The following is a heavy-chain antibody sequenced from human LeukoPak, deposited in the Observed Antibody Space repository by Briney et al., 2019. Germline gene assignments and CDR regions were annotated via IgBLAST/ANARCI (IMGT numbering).Heavy chain of an antibody. Sequence: SETLSLTCTVSGGSISSSSYYWGWIRQPPGKGLEWIGSIYYSGRTYYSPSLKSRVTISVDTSKNQFSLKLSSVTAADTAVYYCASTLYGDYYFDYWGQGTLVTVSS. D-gene: IGHD4-17*01. CDR2: IYYSGRT. J-gene: IGHJ4*02. CDR3: ASTLYGDYYFDY. CDR1: GGSISSSSYY. V-gene: IGHV4-39*07.